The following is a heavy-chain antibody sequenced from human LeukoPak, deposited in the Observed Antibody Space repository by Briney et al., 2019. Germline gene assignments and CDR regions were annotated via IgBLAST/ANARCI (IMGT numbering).Heavy chain of an antibody. D-gene: IGHD4-11*01. V-gene: IGHV4-39*01. J-gene: IGHJ4*02. CDR3: ARPQRYSNYALDY. CDR1: GGSISGSSYY. Sequence: PSQTLSLTCAVSGGSISGSSYYWGWIRQPPGKGLEWIGSIYYSGSTYYKPSLKSRVTMSVDTSKNQFSLKLSSVTAADTAVYYCARPQRYSNYALDYWGQGTLVTVSS. CDR2: IYYSGST.